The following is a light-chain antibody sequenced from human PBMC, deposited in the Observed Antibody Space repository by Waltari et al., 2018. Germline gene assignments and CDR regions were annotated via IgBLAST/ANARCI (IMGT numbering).Light chain of an antibody. J-gene: IGLJ3*02. CDR3: QTGGHGTWV. CDR2: VNSDGSN. CDR1: SGHSTNI. Sequence: QLVLPQSPSASASLGASVKLTCTLHSGHSTNIIAWHHMPPEKGPRYLKKVNSDGSNSKGDEIPDRFSGSSSSSGAERYLTISNVQSEDGADYYCQTGGHGTWVFGGGTKLTVL. V-gene: IGLV4-69*01.